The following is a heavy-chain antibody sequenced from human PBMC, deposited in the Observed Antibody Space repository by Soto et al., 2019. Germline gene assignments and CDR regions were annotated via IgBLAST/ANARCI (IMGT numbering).Heavy chain of an antibody. V-gene: IGHV3-23*01. CDR2: ISGSGDST. Sequence: GVSLRLSCAASGFTFSNYAMSWVRQAPGKGLEWVSAISGSGDSTYYADSVKGRFTISRDNSKNTLFLQMNSLRAEDTAVYYCAKDRYYGSGSYDYWGQGTVVTVSS. D-gene: IGHD3-10*01. CDR3: AKDRYYGSGSYDY. CDR1: GFTFSNYA. J-gene: IGHJ4*02.